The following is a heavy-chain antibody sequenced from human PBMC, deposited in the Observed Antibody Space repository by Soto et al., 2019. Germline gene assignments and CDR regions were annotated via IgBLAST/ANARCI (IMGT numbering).Heavy chain of an antibody. Sequence: PSETLSLTCSVSGGSINNSTSFWGWLRQSPGKGLEWIATINYRWPAEYNPSLKSRVTISVDRSRNVLSLQMNYVTAPDTAVYYCANYFMSRPWFDTRRKGTLVTVSS. D-gene: IGHD6-6*01. V-gene: IGHV4-39*02. CDR2: INYRWPA. CDR3: ANYFMSRPWFDT. J-gene: IGHJ5*02. CDR1: GGSINNSTSF.